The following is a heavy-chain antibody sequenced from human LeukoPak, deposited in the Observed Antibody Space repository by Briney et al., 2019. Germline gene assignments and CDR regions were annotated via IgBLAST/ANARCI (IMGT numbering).Heavy chain of an antibody. J-gene: IGHJ1*01. CDR2: ISYDGSNK. D-gene: IGHD3-10*01. CDR3: ARVLLWFGESAEYFQH. Sequence: GGCLRLSCAASGFTFSSYGMHWVRQAPGKGLEWVAVISYDGSNKYYADSVKGRFTISRDNSKNTLYLQMNSLRAEDTAVYYCARVLLWFGESAEYFQHWGQGTLVTVSS. CDR1: GFTFSSYG. V-gene: IGHV3-30*19.